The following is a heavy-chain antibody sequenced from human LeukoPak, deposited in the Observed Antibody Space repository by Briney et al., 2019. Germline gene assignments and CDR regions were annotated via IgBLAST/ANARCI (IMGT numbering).Heavy chain of an antibody. CDR2: IYYIGST. CDR3: ARVLKGATVTYYYMDV. Sequence: SETLSLTCTVSGGSISSYYWSWIRQPPGKGLEWIGYIYYIGSTNYNSSLKSRVTISVDTSKNQFSLKLSSVTAADTAVYYCARVLKGATVTYYYMDVWSKGTTVTVSS. J-gene: IGHJ6*03. CDR1: GGSISSYY. D-gene: IGHD4-11*01. V-gene: IGHV4-59*01.